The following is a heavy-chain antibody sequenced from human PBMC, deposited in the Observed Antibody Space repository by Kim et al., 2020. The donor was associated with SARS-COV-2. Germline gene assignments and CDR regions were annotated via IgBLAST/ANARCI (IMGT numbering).Heavy chain of an antibody. D-gene: IGHD3-9*01. CDR2: IYYSGST. Sequence: SETLSLTCTVSGGSISSGGYYWSWIRQHPGKGLEWTGYIYYSGSTYYNPSLKSRVTISVDTSKNQFSLKLSSVTAADTAVYYCARTHYDILTGYLSEYYGMDVWGQGTTVTVSS. V-gene: IGHV4-31*03. CDR1: GGSISSGGYY. CDR3: ARTHYDILTGYLSEYYGMDV. J-gene: IGHJ6*02.